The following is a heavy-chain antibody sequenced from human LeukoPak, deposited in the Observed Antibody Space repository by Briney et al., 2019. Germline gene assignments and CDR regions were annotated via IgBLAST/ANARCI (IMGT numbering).Heavy chain of an antibody. CDR3: ARDNGGWFDS. J-gene: IGHJ5*01. Sequence: GGSLRLSCVASEFIFSDYWMSWVRQAPGKELEWVANIKQGGREEKYVGSVKGRFAISRDDAKSTLYLQMDSLSGGDTAVYYCARDNGGWFDSWGRGTLVIVSS. V-gene: IGHV3-7*03. CDR2: IKQGGREE. CDR1: EFIFSDYW. D-gene: IGHD3-10*01.